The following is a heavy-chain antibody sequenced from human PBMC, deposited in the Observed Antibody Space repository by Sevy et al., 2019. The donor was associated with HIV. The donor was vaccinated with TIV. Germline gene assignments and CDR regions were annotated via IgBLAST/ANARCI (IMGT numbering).Heavy chain of an antibody. J-gene: IGHJ2*01. CDR1: GYTFDSHD. Sequence: ASVKVSCKASGYTFDSHDINWIRQAPGQGLEWMGWMNPNSGNTGYAQRFQGRVTMTRTTSISTAYMELNGLRSEDTALYYCARGLSFSYAKRADWVNWYFDLWGRRTLVTVSS. CDR3: ARGLSFSYAKRADWVNWYFDL. CDR2: MNPNSGNT. D-gene: IGHD2-8*01. V-gene: IGHV1-8*01.